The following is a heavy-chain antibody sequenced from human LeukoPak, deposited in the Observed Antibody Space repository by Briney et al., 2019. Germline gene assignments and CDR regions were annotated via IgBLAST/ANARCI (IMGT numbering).Heavy chain of an antibody. CDR2: IYYSGST. J-gene: IGHJ4*02. Sequence: SETLSLTCTVSGGSISSSSYYWGWIRQPPGKGLEWIGSIYYSGSTYYNPSLKSRVTISVDTSKNQFSLKLSSVTAADSAVYYCARQLGYCSSTSCYADKVDYWGQGTLVTVSS. D-gene: IGHD2-2*01. V-gene: IGHV4-39*01. CDR1: GGSISSSSYY. CDR3: ARQLGYCSSTSCYADKVDY.